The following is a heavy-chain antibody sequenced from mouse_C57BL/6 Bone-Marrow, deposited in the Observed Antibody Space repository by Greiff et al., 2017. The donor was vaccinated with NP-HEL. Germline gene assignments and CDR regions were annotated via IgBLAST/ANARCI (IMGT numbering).Heavy chain of an antibody. CDR2: IYPGNSDT. V-gene: IGHV1-5*01. CDR1: GYTFTSYW. D-gene: IGHD1-1*01. Sequence: EVQGVESGTVLARPGASVKMSCKTSGYTFTSYWMHWVKQRPGQGLEWIGAIYPGNSDTSYNQKFKGKAKLTAVTSASTAYMELSSLTNEDSAVYYCTRETYYYGSIPFAYWGQGTLVTVSA. J-gene: IGHJ3*01. CDR3: TRETYYYGSIPFAY.